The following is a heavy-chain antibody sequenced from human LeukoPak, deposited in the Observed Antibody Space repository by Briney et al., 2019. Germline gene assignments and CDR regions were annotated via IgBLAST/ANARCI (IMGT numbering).Heavy chain of an antibody. Sequence: GGSLRLSCAASGFTFSSYWMHWVRQVPGKGLVWVSRINSDGSSTSYADSVKGRFTISRDNAKSTLYVQMNSLRAEDTAVYYCSTGSGHAFDIWGRGKMVTVSS. CDR1: GFTFSSYW. J-gene: IGHJ3*02. D-gene: IGHD3-10*01. CDR3: STGSGHAFDI. V-gene: IGHV3-74*01. CDR2: INSDGSST.